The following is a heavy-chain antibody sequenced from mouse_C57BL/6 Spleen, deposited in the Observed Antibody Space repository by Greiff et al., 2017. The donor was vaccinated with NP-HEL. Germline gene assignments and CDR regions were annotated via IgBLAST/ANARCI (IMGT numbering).Heavy chain of an antibody. J-gene: IGHJ1*03. CDR3: ARSGTYTYFDV. D-gene: IGHD2-14*01. CDR2: IYPGDGDT. V-gene: IGHV1-82*01. CDR1: GYAFSSSW. Sequence: QVQLQQSGPELVKPGASVKISCKASGYAFSSSWMNWVKQRPGKGLEWIGRIYPGDGDTNYNGKFKGKATLTADKSSSTAYMQLSSLTSEDSAVYFCARSGTYTYFDVWGTGTTVTVSS.